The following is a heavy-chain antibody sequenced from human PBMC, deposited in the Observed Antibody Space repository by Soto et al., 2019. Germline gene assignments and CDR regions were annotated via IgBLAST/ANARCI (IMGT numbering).Heavy chain of an antibody. CDR3: ARDSVGGRDDFLSGPTLYYYYGMDV. J-gene: IGHJ6*02. CDR1: GFTFSSYW. CDR2: IKQDRSEK. D-gene: IGHD3-3*01. V-gene: IGHV3-7*01. Sequence: GGSLTLSCAASGFTFSSYWMSWVRQAPGKGLEWVANIKQDRSEKYYVDSVKGRFTISRDNAKNSLYLQMNSLRAEDTAVYYCARDSVGGRDDFLSGPTLYYYYGMDVWGQGTTVTVSS.